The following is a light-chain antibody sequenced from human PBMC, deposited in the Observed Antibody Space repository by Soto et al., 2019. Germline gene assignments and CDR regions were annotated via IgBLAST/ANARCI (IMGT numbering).Light chain of an antibody. CDR2: AAS. CDR3: QQYNRWPLT. J-gene: IGKJ4*01. CDR1: RSFASSY. V-gene: IGKV3-20*01. Sequence: EIVLTQSPVTLSLSPGERATLSCRASRSFASSYLGWYQQKPGQAPRLLIYAASTRATGIPDRFSGSGSATDFTLTISRLEPEDSAVYYCQQYNRWPLTFGGGTTVEIK.